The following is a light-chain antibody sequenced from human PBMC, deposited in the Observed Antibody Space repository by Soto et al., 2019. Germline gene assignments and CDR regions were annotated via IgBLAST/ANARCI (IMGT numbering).Light chain of an antibody. CDR3: QNYNSYSEA. CDR2: KAS. CDR1: QTISSW. Sequence: DIQMTQSPPTLSGSVGDTVTITCRASQTISSWLAWYQQKPGKAPKILIYKASTLKSGVPSRLSGSGSGTEFNLTISRLQPDDFATYYCQNYNSYSEACGQGTKVDIK. J-gene: IGKJ1*01. V-gene: IGKV1-5*03.